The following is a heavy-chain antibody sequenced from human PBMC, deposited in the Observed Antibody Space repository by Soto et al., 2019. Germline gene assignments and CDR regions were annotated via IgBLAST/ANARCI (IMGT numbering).Heavy chain of an antibody. D-gene: IGHD4-17*01. J-gene: IGHJ5*02. CDR3: ARVDGDYVWFDP. Sequence: QVQLQQSGPGLVKPSQTLSLTCTVSGGSISSGGYYWSWIRQHPGKGLEWIGYIYYSGSTYYNPSLKSRVTISVDTFKNQFSLKLSSVTAADTAVYYCARVDGDYVWFDPWGQGTLVTVSS. CDR1: GGSISSGGYY. V-gene: IGHV4-31*03. CDR2: IYYSGST.